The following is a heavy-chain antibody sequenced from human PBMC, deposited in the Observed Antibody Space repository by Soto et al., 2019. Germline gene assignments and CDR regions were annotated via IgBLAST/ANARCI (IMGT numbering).Heavy chain of an antibody. V-gene: IGHV4-59*08. CDR3: GRISPHGDYAY. CDR2: IYSGNT. J-gene: IGHJ4*02. CDR1: GGSISGYY. D-gene: IGHD4-17*01. Sequence: QVQLQESGPGVVKPSETLSLTCTISGGSISGYYWTWIRQSPGKGLEYIGYIYSGNTNYNPSLNRRVTISVDTSKNHFSLKLSSVAAADTAVYYCGRISPHGDYAYWGQGTLVTVSS.